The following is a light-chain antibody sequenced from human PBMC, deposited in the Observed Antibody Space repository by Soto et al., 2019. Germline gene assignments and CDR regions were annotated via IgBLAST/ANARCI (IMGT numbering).Light chain of an antibody. Sequence: EIVLTQSPGTLSLSPGERATLSCRASQSVSNYLAWYQQKPGQAPRLLIYDASSRATGIPDRFSGSGSGTDFTLTISRLEPEDFAVYYCQQYGSSPPWTFGQGTKVDI. J-gene: IGKJ1*01. CDR2: DAS. CDR3: QQYGSSPPWT. CDR1: QSVSNY. V-gene: IGKV3-20*01.